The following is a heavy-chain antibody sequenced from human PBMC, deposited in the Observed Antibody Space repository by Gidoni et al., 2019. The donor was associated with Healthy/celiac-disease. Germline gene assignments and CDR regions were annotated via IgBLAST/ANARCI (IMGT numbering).Heavy chain of an antibody. CDR2: IRGSSGST. J-gene: IGHJ4*02. D-gene: IGHD3-3*01. CDR3: AKGGDYDFWGGYHGYDC. CDR1: GLTFSSYA. V-gene: IGHV3-23*01. Sequence: EVQLLESGGGLVQPGGSLRPSCAASGLTFSSYAMNGVRQPPGEGLEWVSGIRGSSGSTYYTDYVKGRFDISRNNSENTLYLQMNSLRAEDTAVNDCAKGGDYDFWGGYHGYDCWGQGTLVTVSS.